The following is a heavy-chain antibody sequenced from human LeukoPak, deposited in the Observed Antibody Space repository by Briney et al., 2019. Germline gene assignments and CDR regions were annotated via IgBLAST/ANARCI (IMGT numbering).Heavy chain of an antibody. V-gene: IGHV3-30-3*01. CDR2: ISQDESTK. D-gene: IGHD6-6*01. CDR1: GFTFSTYF. CDR3: VGTIASRGSEY. J-gene: IGHJ4*02. Sequence: GGSLRLSCAASGFTFSTYFMHWVRQVPGKGLQWVASISQDESTKLYADSVKGRFTVSRDNAKNTVYLQMNNLRVDDMAMYYCVGTIASRGSEYWGQGALVTVSS.